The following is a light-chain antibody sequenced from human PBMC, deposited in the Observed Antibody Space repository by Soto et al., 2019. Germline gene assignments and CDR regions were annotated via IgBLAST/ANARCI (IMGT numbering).Light chain of an antibody. CDR2: DVS. CDR1: SSDVGGYNY. V-gene: IGLV2-11*01. Sequence: QSALTQPRSVSGSPGQSVTISCTGTSSDVGGYNYVSWYQQYPGKAPKVIIYDVSKRPSGVSDRFSGSKSGNTASLTISGLQAEDEADDYCCSYAGTCTPLVFGGGTQLTVL. J-gene: IGLJ3*02. CDR3: CSYAGTCTPLV.